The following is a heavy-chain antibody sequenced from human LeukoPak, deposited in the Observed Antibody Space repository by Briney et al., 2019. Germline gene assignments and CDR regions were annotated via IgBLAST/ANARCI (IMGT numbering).Heavy chain of an antibody. J-gene: IGHJ4*02. CDR3: ARTYGSGSTDRYYFDY. CDR2: IIPIFGTA. CDR1: GGTFSSYA. V-gene: IGHV1-69*13. D-gene: IGHD3-10*01. Sequence: SVKVSCKASGGTFSSYAISWVRQAPGQGLEWMGGIIPIFGTANYAQKFQGRVTITADESTSTAYMELSSLRSEDTAVYYCARTYGSGSTDRYYFDYWGQGTLVTVSS.